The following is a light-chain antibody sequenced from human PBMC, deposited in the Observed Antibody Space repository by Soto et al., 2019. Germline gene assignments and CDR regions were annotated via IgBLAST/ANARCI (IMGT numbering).Light chain of an antibody. Sequence: QSALTQPPSASGSPGQSVTISCTGTSRDVSGYDFVSWCQQHPGKAPKLMIYEVNKRPSGVPDRFFGSKSGNTAFLTVSGLQAEDEADYYCNSYGGSNNLVFGTGTKVTVL. CDR1: SRDVSGYDF. V-gene: IGLV2-8*01. CDR2: EVN. CDR3: NSYGGSNNLV. J-gene: IGLJ1*01.